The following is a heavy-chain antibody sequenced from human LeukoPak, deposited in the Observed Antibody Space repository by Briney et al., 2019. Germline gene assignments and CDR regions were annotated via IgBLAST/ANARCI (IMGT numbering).Heavy chain of an antibody. D-gene: IGHD3-10*01. J-gene: IGHJ5*02. CDR2: IIPILGIA. CDR3: AREDYYGSGFDP. V-gene: IGHV1-69*04. Sequence: SVKVSCKASGGTFSRYTISWVRQASGQGLEWMGRIIPILGIANYAQKSQGRVTITADKPTSTAYMELSSLRSEDTAVYYCAREDYYGSGFDPWGQGTLVTVSS. CDR1: GGTFSRYT.